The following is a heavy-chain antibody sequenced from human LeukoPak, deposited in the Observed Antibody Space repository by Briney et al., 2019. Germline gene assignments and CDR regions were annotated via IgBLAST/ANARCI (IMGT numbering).Heavy chain of an antibody. J-gene: IGHJ5*02. Sequence: SETLSLTRTVSGGSVSSAGYYWSWIRQPPGKGLEWIGYVYYSGSTNYNPSLKSRVTISIDTSKNQFSLKLSSVTAADTAVYYCARDVSGPNWFDPWGQGTLVTVSS. V-gene: IGHV4-61*08. D-gene: IGHD5/OR15-5a*01. CDR2: VYYSGST. CDR3: ARDVSGPNWFDP. CDR1: GGSVSSAGYY.